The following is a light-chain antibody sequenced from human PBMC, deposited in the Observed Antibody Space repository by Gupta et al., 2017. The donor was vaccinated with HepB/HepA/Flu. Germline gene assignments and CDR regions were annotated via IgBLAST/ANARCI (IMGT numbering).Light chain of an antibody. V-gene: IGKV3-11*01. J-gene: IGKJ4*01. CDR3: QQRKRWPLT. Sequence: ETVMTQSPATLSLSPGERATLSCRASESVSINVVWYQQKPGQAPRLLIYDASKRATGIPTRFSGSGSGTDFTLTISSLEPEDFAVYYCQQRKRWPLTFGGGTKVEI. CDR1: ESVSIN. CDR2: DAS.